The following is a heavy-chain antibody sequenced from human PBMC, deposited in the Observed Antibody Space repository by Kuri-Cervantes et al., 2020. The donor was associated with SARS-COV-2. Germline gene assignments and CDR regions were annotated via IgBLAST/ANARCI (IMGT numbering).Heavy chain of an antibody. CDR2: ISGSGIST. D-gene: IGHD2-15*01. CDR1: GFMFNDYA. V-gene: IGHV3-23*01. CDR3: AKVDRGAVLQWWKQVDH. Sequence: GESLKISCAASGFMFNDYAMSWVRQAPGKGLEWVSSISGSGISTDYAGSVKGRFTISRDNSSNTLYVQMNSLRAEDTAVYHCAKVDRGAVLQWWKQVDHWGQGILVTVSS. J-gene: IGHJ5*02.